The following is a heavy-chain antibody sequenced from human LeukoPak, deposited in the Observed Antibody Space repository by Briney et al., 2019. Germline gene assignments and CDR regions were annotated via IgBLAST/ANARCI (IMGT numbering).Heavy chain of an antibody. V-gene: IGHV3-23*01. Sequence: PGGSLRLSCAASGFTFSSYAMSWVRQAPGKGLEWVSAISGSGGSTYYADSEKGRFTISRDNSKDTLYLQMNSLRAEDTAVYYCAKGTHRYYDILTGYYDSNYFDYWGQGTLVTVSS. J-gene: IGHJ4*02. CDR1: GFTFSSYA. CDR3: AKGTHRYYDILTGYYDSNYFDY. CDR2: ISGSGGST. D-gene: IGHD3-9*01.